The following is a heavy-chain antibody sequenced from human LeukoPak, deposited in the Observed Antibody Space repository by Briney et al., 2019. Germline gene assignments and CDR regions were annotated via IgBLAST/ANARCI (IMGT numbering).Heavy chain of an antibody. CDR2: INYSGRS. CDR1: GNSITSDF. CDR3: ARLDCLSDECYNY. D-gene: IGHD2-21*01. J-gene: IGHJ4*02. Sequence: SSETLSLTCIVSGNSITSDFWSWIRQSPGKGLELIGYINYSGRSEYDPSLKSRVTISVDRSRKRVSLKRRSVTAADTAVYYCARLDCLSDECYNYWAVGALVTVSS. V-gene: IGHV4-59*08.